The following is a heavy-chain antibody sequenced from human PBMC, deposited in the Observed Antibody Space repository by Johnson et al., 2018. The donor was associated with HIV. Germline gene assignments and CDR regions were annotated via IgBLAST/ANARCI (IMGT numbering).Heavy chain of an antibody. Sequence: QVQLVESGGGLVKPGGSLRLSCAASGFRFSDYYMSWIRQAPGKGLEWISYMSSSGSTIYHAESVKGRFTISRDNAKNTLYLQMNSLRAEDTAVYYCAKSLFSISWPYDAFDMWGQGTMVTVS. D-gene: IGHD2/OR15-2a*01. CDR1: GFRFSDYY. J-gene: IGHJ3*02. V-gene: IGHV3-11*04. CDR3: AKSLFSISWPYDAFDM. CDR2: MSSSGSTI.